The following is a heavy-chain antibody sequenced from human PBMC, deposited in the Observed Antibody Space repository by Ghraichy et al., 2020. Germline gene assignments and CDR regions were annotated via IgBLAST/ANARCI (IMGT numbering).Heavy chain of an antibody. J-gene: IGHJ4*02. CDR2: MNPNSGNT. V-gene: IGHV1-8*01. Sequence: ASVKVSCKASGYTFSSYDITWVRQAAGQGLEWMGWMNPNSGNTVYAPEFRGRVTMTSDTSTSTAYMELSRLRSDDTAVYYCEGGIRNQLFSDLWGQGALVTVSS. D-gene: IGHD1-1*01. CDR3: EGGIRNQLFSDL. CDR1: GYTFSSYD.